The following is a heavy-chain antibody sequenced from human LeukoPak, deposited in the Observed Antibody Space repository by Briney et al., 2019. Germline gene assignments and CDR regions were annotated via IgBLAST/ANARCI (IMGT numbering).Heavy chain of an antibody. CDR3: ARSTVVVVAATGLFDY. D-gene: IGHD2-15*01. CDR2: IYYSGST. V-gene: IGHV4-59*01. Sequence: SETLSLTCTVSGGSISSYYWSWIRQPPGKGLEWIGYIYYSGSTNYNPSLKSRVTISVDTSKNQFSLKLSSVTAADTAVYYCARSTVVVVAATGLFDYWGQGTLVTVSS. J-gene: IGHJ4*02. CDR1: GGSISSYY.